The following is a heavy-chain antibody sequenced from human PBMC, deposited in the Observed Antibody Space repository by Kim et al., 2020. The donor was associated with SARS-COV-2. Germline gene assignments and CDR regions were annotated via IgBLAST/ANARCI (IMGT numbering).Heavy chain of an antibody. CDR3: ARARVAAALEAFDI. J-gene: IGHJ3*02. D-gene: IGHD6-13*01. Sequence: APTFQGWVTMTRDTSISTAYMELSRLRSDDTAVYYCARARVAAALEAFDIWGQGTMVTVSS. V-gene: IGHV1-2*04.